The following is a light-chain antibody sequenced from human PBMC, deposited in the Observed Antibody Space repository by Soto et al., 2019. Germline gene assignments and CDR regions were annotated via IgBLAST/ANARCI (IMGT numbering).Light chain of an antibody. V-gene: IGLV2-14*03. CDR1: SNDIGTYNY. CDR3: SSYTSSTTYV. J-gene: IGLJ1*01. CDR2: DVS. Sequence: QSVLTQPASVSGPPGQSITISCTGTSNDIGTYNYVSWYQHHPDKARKLMIYDVSHRPSGVSNRFSGSKSGNTASLTISGLQAEDEADYYCSSYTSSTTYVFGTGTKVTVL.